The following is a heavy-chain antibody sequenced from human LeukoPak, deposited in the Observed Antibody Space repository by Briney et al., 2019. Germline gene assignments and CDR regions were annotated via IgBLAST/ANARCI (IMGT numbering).Heavy chain of an antibody. J-gene: IGHJ6*03. CDR3: AGGRLPYYYYMDV. V-gene: IGHV3-48*01. CDR2: ISSTSRTL. Sequence: GGSLRLSCAASGFTFSSYNMNWVRQAPGKGLEWVSYISSTSRTLYYADSVKGRFTISRDNAKNSLYLQMNSLRAEDTAVYYCAGGRLPYYYYMDVWGKGTTVTVSS. CDR1: GFTFSSYN.